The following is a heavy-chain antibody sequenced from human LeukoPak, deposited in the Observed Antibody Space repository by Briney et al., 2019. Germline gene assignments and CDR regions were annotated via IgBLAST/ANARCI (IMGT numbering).Heavy chain of an antibody. CDR2: ISWNSGFV. Sequence: PGGSLRLSCAASGFTFHDYAMHWVRQVPGKGLEWVSSISWNSGFVGYAGSVKGRFTISRDSARSSLFLQMNSLRAEDTALYYCAKDLGSGSYPLCYTMDVWGQGTTVTVSS. J-gene: IGHJ6*02. V-gene: IGHV3-9*01. CDR1: GFTFHDYA. CDR3: AKDLGSGSYPLCYTMDV. D-gene: IGHD3-10*01.